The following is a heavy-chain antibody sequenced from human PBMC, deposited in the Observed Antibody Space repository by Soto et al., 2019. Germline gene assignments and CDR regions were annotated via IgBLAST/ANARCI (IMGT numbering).Heavy chain of an antibody. Sequence: SETLSLTCTVSGASISSGDYYWSWIRQPPGKGLEWIGYIYHSGRTYYNPSLKSRVTISVDTSRNQFSLTLSSVAAADTAVYYCARVPVTATSAYYPHGFDPWGQGTLVTVSS. CDR1: GASISSGDYY. CDR2: IYHSGRT. V-gene: IGHV4-30-4*01. J-gene: IGHJ5*02. CDR3: ARVPVTATSAYYPHGFDP. D-gene: IGHD3-22*01.